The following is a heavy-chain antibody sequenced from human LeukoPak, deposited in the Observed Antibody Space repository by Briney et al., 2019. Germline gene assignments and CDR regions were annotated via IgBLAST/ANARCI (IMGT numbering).Heavy chain of an antibody. D-gene: IGHD3-3*01. CDR2: INHSGST. Sequence: SETLSLTCAVYGGSFSGYYWSWLRQPPGKGLEWIGEINHSGSTNYNPSLKSRVTISVDTSKNQFSLKLSSVTAADTAVYYCAREGVLRFLEWLLPPYSYYGMDVWGQGTTVTVSS. CDR1: GGSFSGYY. J-gene: IGHJ6*02. V-gene: IGHV4-34*01. CDR3: AREGVLRFLEWLLPPYSYYGMDV.